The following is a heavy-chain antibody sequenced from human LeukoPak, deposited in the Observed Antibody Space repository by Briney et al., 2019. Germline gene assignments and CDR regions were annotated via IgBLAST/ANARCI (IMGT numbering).Heavy chain of an antibody. CDR1: GFTLSTYW. CDR3: VAAGGY. Sequence: GGSLRLSCAASGFTLSTYWMNWVRQAPGRGLEWVASIKDDGSEKNYVDSVKGRFTISRDNANKSLCLQMNSLRAEDTAVYYCVAAGGYWGQGALVTVSS. CDR2: IKDDGSEK. D-gene: IGHD6-13*01. V-gene: IGHV3-7*05. J-gene: IGHJ4*02.